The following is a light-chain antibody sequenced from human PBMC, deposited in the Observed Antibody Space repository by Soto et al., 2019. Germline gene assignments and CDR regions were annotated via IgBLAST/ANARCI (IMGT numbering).Light chain of an antibody. CDR1: QYINTR. CDR3: QQRSNWPPSIT. Sequence: EIVLTQSPATLSSFPGDRVTLSCRASQYINTRLAWYQHRPGQAPRLLIYDASNRATGIPARFIGSGSGTDFTLTISSLAPEDFAVYYCQQRSNWPPSITFGQGTRLEIK. V-gene: IGKV3-11*01. J-gene: IGKJ5*01. CDR2: DAS.